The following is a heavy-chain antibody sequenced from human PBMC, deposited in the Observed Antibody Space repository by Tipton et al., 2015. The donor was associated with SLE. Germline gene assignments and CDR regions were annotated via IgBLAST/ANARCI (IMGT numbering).Heavy chain of an antibody. Sequence: TLSLTCAVSGASFSGYYWGWIRQPPGKGLEWIGSIYYSGSTYYNPSLKSRGTISVDTSKNQFSLKLSSVTAADTAVYYCARLAVVAATDWFDPWGQGTLVTVSS. J-gene: IGHJ5*02. CDR1: GASFSGYY. D-gene: IGHD2-15*01. CDR3: ARLAVVAATDWFDP. CDR2: IYYSGST. V-gene: IGHV4-39*07.